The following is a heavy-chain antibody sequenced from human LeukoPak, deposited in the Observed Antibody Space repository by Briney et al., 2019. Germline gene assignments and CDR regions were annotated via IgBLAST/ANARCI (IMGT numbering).Heavy chain of an antibody. CDR1: GFSISSYY. Sequence: PSETLSLTCTVSGFSISSYYWSWIRHPPGKGREGIGYIYYSGSTKSQPSLKSRVTISVDRSKNQFSLKLSSVTAADTAVYYCARTIVVVTAPCYFDYWGQGTLVTVSS. CDR2: IYYSGST. J-gene: IGHJ4*02. CDR3: ARTIVVVTAPCYFDY. D-gene: IGHD2-21*02. V-gene: IGHV4-59*12.